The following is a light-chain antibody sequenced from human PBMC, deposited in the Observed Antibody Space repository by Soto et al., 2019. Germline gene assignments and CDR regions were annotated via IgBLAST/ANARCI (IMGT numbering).Light chain of an antibody. Sequence: EIVMTQSPVTLSLSPGERATLSCRASQSVSSRLAWYQQKPGQAPRLLIYAASTRATGIPAKFSGSGSGTEFTLTISSLQSEDFAVYYCQQYTNWPRTFGQGTKVDIK. CDR1: QSVSSR. V-gene: IGKV3-15*01. CDR3: QQYTNWPRT. CDR2: AAS. J-gene: IGKJ1*01.